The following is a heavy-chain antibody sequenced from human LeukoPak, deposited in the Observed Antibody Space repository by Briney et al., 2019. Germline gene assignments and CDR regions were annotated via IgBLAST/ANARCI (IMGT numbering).Heavy chain of an antibody. CDR3: ARGGAAAETSGFDH. CDR2: MSTDSDDT. D-gene: IGHD6-13*01. J-gene: IGHJ4*02. V-gene: IGHV1-8*01. Sequence: ASVKVSCKVFGYTFTSHDINWVRQAPGQGLEWMGWMSTDSDDTGYAQKFQGRVSMTGDNSIDTAYMELKGLKSDDTAVYYCARGGAAAETSGFDHWGRGTLVIVSA. CDR1: GYTFTSHD.